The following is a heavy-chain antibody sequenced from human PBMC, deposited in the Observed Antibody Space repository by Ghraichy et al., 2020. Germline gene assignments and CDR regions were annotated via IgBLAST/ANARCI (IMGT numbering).Heavy chain of an antibody. J-gene: IGHJ5*02. V-gene: IGHV1-2*02. CDR3: ARARGYCSSTSCYDLGISWCDP. Sequence: ASVKVSCKASGYTFTGYYMHWVRQAPGQGLEWMGWINPNSGGTNYAQKFQGRVTMTRDTSISTAYMELSRLSSDDTAVYYCARARGYCSSTSCYDLGISWCDPWGQGTLVTVSS. CDR2: INPNSGGT. D-gene: IGHD2-2*01. CDR1: GYTFTGYY.